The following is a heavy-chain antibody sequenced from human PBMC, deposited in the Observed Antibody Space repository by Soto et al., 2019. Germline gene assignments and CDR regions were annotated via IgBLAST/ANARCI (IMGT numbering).Heavy chain of an antibody. CDR1: GFTFSSYG. Sequence: PGGSLRLSCAASGFTFSSYGMHWVRQAPGKGLEWVAVISYDGSNKYYADSVKGRFTISRDNSKNTLYLQMNSLRAEDTAVYYCAKAGMLSGYGSGSSHFDYWGQGTLGTVCS. J-gene: IGHJ4*02. D-gene: IGHD3-10*01. V-gene: IGHV3-30*18. CDR3: AKAGMLSGYGSGSSHFDY. CDR2: ISYDGSNK.